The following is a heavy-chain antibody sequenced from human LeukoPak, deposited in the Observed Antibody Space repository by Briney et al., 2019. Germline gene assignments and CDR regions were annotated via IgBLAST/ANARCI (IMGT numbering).Heavy chain of an antibody. CDR2: IDARSGIV. CDR3: ARDDGGSSSPLDV. J-gene: IGHJ6*04. Sequence: GGSLRLSCAASGFTFTMFGMNWVRQAPGKGLEWVSYIDARSGIVYYADSVQGRFTISRDDAKDSVFLQMNSLRAEDTAVYYCARDDGGSSSPLDVWGKGTTVTVSS. D-gene: IGHD6-13*01. V-gene: IGHV3-48*01. CDR1: GFTFTMFG.